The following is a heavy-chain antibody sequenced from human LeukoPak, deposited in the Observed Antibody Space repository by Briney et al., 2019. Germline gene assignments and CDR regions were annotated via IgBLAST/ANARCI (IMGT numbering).Heavy chain of an antibody. D-gene: IGHD3-10*01. V-gene: IGHV4-59*01. CDR1: GGSISSYY. CDR3: ARGARRARRAFDI. CDR2: IYYSGST. J-gene: IGHJ3*02. Sequence: PSETLSLTCTVSGGSISSYYWSWIRQPPGKGLEWIGYIYYSGSTNYNPSLKSRVTISVDTSKNQFSLKLSSVTAADTAVYYCARGARRARRAFDIWGQGTMLTVSS.